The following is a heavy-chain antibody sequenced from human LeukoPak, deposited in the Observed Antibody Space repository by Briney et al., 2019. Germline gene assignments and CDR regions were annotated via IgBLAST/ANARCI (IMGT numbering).Heavy chain of an antibody. Sequence: ASVKASCKASGYTFTGYYMHWVRQAPGQRLEWMGIINPSGGTTSYAQKFQGRVTMTRDMSTSTVYMELSSLRSEDTAVYYCARETQETDHWGSVVPVAPDYWGQGTLVTVSS. CDR2: INPSGGTT. J-gene: IGHJ4*02. CDR3: ARETQETDHWGSVVPVAPDY. CDR1: GYTFTGYY. D-gene: IGHD2-2*01. V-gene: IGHV1-46*01.